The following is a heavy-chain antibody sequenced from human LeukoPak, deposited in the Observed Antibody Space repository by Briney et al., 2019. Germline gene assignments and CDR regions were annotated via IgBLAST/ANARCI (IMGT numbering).Heavy chain of an antibody. Sequence: GGSLRLSCATSGFTFRNYGMHWVRQATGKGLEWVSFIWSDGNNRFYADSVKGRFTISRDNSKDMLYLQMDSLRPEDTAVYYCAKDPGASVSGFHMDVWGKGTTVIVSS. CDR2: IWSDGNNR. V-gene: IGHV3-30*02. J-gene: IGHJ6*03. D-gene: IGHD2-8*02. CDR3: AKDPGASVSGFHMDV. CDR1: GFTFRNYG.